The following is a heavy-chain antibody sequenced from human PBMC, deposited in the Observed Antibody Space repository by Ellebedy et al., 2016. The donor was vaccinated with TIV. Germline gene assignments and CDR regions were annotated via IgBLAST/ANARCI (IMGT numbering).Heavy chain of an antibody. D-gene: IGHD3-22*01. J-gene: IGHJ4*02. CDR1: GFTFSSYG. V-gene: IGHV3-33*01. CDR3: ARYVYYDSSGYYYSDY. Sequence: GESLKISXAASGFTFSSYGMHWVRQAPGKGLEWVAVIWYDGSNKYYADSVKGRFTISRDNSKNTLYLQMNSLRAEDTAVYYCARYVYYDSSGYYYSDYWGQGTLVTVSS. CDR2: IWYDGSNK.